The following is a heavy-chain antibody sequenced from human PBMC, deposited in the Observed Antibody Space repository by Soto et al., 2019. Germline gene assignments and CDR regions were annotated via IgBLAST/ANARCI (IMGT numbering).Heavy chain of an antibody. V-gene: IGHV3-66*01. CDR3: ARGGSITMTTDAFDI. J-gene: IGHJ3*02. D-gene: IGHD3-22*01. CDR1: GFTVSINY. CDR2: IYSGGST. Sequence: EVQLVESGGGLVQPGGSLRLSCAASGFTVSINYMNWVRQAPGKGLEWVSVIYSGGSTYYADSVRGRFTISRDNSKNTLYLQTNSLRAEDTAVYYCARGGSITMTTDAFDIWGQGTMVTVSS.